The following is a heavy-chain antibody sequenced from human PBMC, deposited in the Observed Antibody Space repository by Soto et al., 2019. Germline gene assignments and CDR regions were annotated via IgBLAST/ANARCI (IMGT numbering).Heavy chain of an antibody. J-gene: IGHJ4*02. Sequence: GASVKVSCKASGYTFTSYAMHWVRQAPGQGLEWMGRIIPIIGIAKYAQKFQGRVTITGDKSTSTAYMELSSLRSEDTAVYYCARGSSSYFDYWGQGTLVTVSS. CDR2: IIPIIGIA. V-gene: IGHV1-69*04. CDR3: ARGSSSYFDY. CDR1: GYTFTSYA. D-gene: IGHD6-6*01.